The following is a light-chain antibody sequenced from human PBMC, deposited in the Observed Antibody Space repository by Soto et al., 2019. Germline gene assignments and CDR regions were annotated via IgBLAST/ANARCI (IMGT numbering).Light chain of an antibody. CDR1: QTVSNNY. CDR3: QQYSLSQWT. J-gene: IGKJ1*01. CDR2: GAS. V-gene: IGKV3-20*01. Sequence: DIVLTQSPGTLSLSPGERATLSCRASQTVSNNYLAWYQQRPGKAPRLLIYGASSRATGSPDRFIGSGSGTDFSLTIDRLEPENIAIYHCQQYSLSQWTFGQGTKIQIK.